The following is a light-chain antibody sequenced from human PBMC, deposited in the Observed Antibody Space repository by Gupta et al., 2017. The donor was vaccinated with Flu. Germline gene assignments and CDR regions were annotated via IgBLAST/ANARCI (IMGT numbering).Light chain of an antibody. CDR1: RSNIGVNV. CDR2: SNN. J-gene: IGLJ3*02. Sequence: QSVLTQPPSASGTPGQRVTISCSGSRSNIGVNVVNWYQQVPGTAPNLLIYSNNQRPSGVPDRFSGSKSGTSGSLAISGLHSEDEAYYYCAAWDESLNGPVFGGRTRLTVL. CDR3: AAWDESLNGPV. V-gene: IGLV1-44*01.